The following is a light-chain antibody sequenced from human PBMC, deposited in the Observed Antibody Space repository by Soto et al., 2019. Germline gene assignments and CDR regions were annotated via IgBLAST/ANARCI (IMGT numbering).Light chain of an antibody. Sequence: DIQLTQSPSFLSASVGDRVTITCRARQGISSYLAWYQQKPGKAPKLLIYVASTLQSGVPSRFSGSGSGTEFTLTISSLQPEDFATYYCQQLKSYNPTFGPGTKVDIK. CDR3: QQLKSYNPT. J-gene: IGKJ3*01. CDR1: QGISSY. V-gene: IGKV1-9*01. CDR2: VAS.